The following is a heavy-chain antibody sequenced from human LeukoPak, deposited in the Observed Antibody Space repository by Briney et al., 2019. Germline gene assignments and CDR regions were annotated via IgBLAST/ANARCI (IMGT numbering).Heavy chain of an antibody. Sequence: GSLRLSCAASGFTFSSYAMHWVRQAPGKGLEWVAVISYDGSNKYYADSVKGRFTISRDNSKNTLYLQMNSLRAEDTAVYYCARRTTAMEYWGQGTLVTVSS. J-gene: IGHJ4*02. D-gene: IGHD5-18*01. CDR1: GFTFSSYA. CDR2: ISYDGSNK. V-gene: IGHV3-30*04. CDR3: ARRTTAMEY.